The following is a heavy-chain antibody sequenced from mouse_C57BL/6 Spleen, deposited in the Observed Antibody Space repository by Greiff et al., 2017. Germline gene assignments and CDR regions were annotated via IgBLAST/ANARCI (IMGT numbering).Heavy chain of an antibody. CDR2: IWSGGST. CDR1: GFSLTSYG. J-gene: IGHJ2*01. CDR3: ARMDYGVDY. Sequence: QVQLQQSGPGLVQPSQSLSITCTVSGFSLTSYGVHWVRQSPGKGLEWLGVIWSGGSTDYNAAFISRLSISKDNSKSQVFFKMNSLQADDTAIYYCARMDYGVDYWGQGTTLTVSS. D-gene: IGHD2-4*01. V-gene: IGHV2-2*01.